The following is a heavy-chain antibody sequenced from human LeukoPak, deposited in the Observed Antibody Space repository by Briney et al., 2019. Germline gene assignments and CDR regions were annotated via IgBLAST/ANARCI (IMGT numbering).Heavy chain of an antibody. Sequence: ASVKVSCKASGYTFTGYYMHWVRQAPGQGLEWMGWTNPNSGGTNYAQKFQGRATMTRDTSISTAYMELRGLRSDDTAVYYCARDYDSSGYYSIPLDYWGQGTLVTVSS. J-gene: IGHJ4*02. V-gene: IGHV1-2*02. D-gene: IGHD3-22*01. CDR2: TNPNSGGT. CDR1: GYTFTGYY. CDR3: ARDYDSSGYYSIPLDY.